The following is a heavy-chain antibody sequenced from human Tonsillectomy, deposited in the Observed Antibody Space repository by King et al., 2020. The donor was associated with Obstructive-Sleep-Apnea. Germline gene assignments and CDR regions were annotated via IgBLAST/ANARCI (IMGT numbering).Heavy chain of an antibody. D-gene: IGHD3-10*01. V-gene: IGHV3-23*04. CDR1: GFTFSSYA. CDR2: ISGSGGST. J-gene: IGHJ5*02. CDR3: ARGEGSGSYYRLDFA. Sequence: VQLVESGGGLVQPGGSLRLSCAASGFTFSSYAMSWVRQAPGKGLEWVSAISGSGGSTYYADSVKGRFTISRDNSKNTLYLQLNSLRAEDTAVYYCARGEGSGSYYRLDFAWGQGTLVTVSS.